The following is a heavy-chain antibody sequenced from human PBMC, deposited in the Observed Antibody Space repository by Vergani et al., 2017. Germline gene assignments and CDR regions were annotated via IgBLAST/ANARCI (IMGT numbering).Heavy chain of an antibody. Sequence: QVQLQESGPGLVKPSQTLSLTCSVSGDSISSGVYYWTWIRQSPGKGLEWIGYIYYTGSTYYNPSLKSRVTISVDTSKNQFSLRLSSVTAADTAVYFCARAPGGPMTSVPTGWFDPWGQGTLVTVSS. J-gene: IGHJ5*02. CDR3: ARAPGGPMTSVPTGWFDP. CDR2: IYYTGST. V-gene: IGHV4-30-4*08. CDR1: GDSISSGVYY. D-gene: IGHD4-17*01.